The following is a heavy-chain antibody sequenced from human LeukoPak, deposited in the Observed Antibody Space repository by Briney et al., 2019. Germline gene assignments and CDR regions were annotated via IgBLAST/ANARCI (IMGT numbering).Heavy chain of an antibody. CDR3: ARGQTSYYHYYGLDV. CDR2: FDPEDGET. V-gene: IGHV1-24*01. Sequence: GASVKVSCKVSGYTLTELSMHWVRQAPGKGLEWMGGFDPEDGETIYAQKFQGRVTMTRDTSITTAYMELSSLRSEDTAVYYCARGQTSYYHYYGLDVWGQGTTVTVS. CDR1: GYTLTELS. J-gene: IGHJ6*02.